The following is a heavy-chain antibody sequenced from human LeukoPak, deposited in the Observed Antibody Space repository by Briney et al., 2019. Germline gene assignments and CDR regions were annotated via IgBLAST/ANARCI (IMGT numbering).Heavy chain of an antibody. D-gene: IGHD1-1*01. CDR1: GFTFSSYS. Sequence: PGGSLRLSCAASGFTFSSYSMNWVRQAPGKGLEWVSVIYTGGSTYYADSVKDRFIISRDNSKNTLYLQMNSLRAEDTAVYYCAKGGTTGTKGEFDYWGQGTLVTVSS. CDR2: IYTGGST. J-gene: IGHJ4*02. CDR3: AKGGTTGTKGEFDY. V-gene: IGHV3-66*01.